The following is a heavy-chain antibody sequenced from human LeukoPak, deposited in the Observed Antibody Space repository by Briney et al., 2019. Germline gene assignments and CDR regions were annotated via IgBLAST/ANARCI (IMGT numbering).Heavy chain of an antibody. Sequence: PSDTLSLTCTLSDRPITCSLWICIRHPPGKAREWIGYVHYSGVTDSNPSLTSRVTISVDTSKNQFSLNLNSVTAADTAVYFCARYYCPGGSCSHIDYWGQGALVTVSS. CDR3: ARYYCPGGSCSHIDY. D-gene: IGHD2-8*02. CDR2: VHYSGVT. CDR1: DRPITCSL. J-gene: IGHJ4*02. V-gene: IGHV4-59*07.